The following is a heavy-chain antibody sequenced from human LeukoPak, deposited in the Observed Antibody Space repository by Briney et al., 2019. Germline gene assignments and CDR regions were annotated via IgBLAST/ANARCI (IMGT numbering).Heavy chain of an antibody. CDR1: GFTPSKCG. Sequence: GGSLRLSCAGSGFTPSKCGMSGVRQAPGKGLEWVSGISGSGGSTYYADSVKGRFTISRDNSESTLYLQMNSLRAEDTATYYCAARPTSEAVAPSDFWGQGTLVTVSP. D-gene: IGHD6-19*01. V-gene: IGHV3-23*01. CDR2: ISGSGGST. J-gene: IGHJ4*02. CDR3: AARPTSEAVAPSDF.